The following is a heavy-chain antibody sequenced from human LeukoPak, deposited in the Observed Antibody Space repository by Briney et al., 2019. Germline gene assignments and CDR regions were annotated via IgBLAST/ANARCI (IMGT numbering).Heavy chain of an antibody. Sequence: EASVKVSCKASGLTFTSSAVQWVRQARGQRLEWIGWIVVGSGNTNYAQKFQERVTITRDMSTSLAYMELSSLRSEDTAVYYCAAEAAYYYDSRDAFDVWGQGTMVTVSS. V-gene: IGHV1-58*01. D-gene: IGHD3-22*01. CDR1: GLTFTSSA. CDR2: IVVGSGNT. J-gene: IGHJ3*01. CDR3: AAEAAYYYDSRDAFDV.